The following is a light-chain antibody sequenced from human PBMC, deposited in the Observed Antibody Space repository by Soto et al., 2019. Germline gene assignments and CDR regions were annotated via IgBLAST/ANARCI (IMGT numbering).Light chain of an antibody. J-gene: IGKJ4*01. V-gene: IGKV1D-12*01. CDR2: GAS. CDR1: QDFSSW. CDR3: QQANFFPFT. Sequence: DIQMTQSPSLVSASVGDRVTITCRASQDFSSWLVWCQQKPGKAPKLLMYGASILQSGVPSRFSGSGSGTEFILTINILQPEEVATYFCQQANFFPFTVGGGTKVEIK.